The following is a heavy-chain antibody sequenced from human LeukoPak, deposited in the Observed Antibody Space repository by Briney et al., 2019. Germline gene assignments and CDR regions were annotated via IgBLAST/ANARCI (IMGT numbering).Heavy chain of an antibody. J-gene: IGHJ4*02. CDR2: INHSGST. CDR1: GGSFSGYY. CDR3: ARLYYDILTGYYPYFDY. Sequence: SETLSLTCAVYGGSFSGYYWSWIRQPPGKGLEWIGEINHSGSTNYNPSLKSRVTISVDTSKNQFSLKLSSVTAADTAVYYCARLYYDILTGYYPYFDYWGQGTLVTVSS. V-gene: IGHV4-34*01. D-gene: IGHD3-9*01.